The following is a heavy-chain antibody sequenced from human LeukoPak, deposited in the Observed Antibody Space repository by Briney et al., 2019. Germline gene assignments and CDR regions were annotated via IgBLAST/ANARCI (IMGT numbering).Heavy chain of an antibody. V-gene: IGHV1-2*02. J-gene: IGHJ4*02. CDR1: GYTFTGYD. Sequence: ASVKVSCKASGYTFTGYDMHWVRQAPGQGLEWMGWINPNSGGTNYAQKFQGRVTMTRDTSISTAYMELSRLRSDDTAVYYCARTITKSRLVDYWGQGTLVTVSS. CDR3: ARTITKSRLVDY. CDR2: INPNSGGT. D-gene: IGHD5-12*01.